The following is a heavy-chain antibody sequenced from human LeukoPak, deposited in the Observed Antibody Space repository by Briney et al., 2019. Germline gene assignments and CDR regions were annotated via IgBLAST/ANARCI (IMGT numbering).Heavy chain of an antibody. CDR2: IYYSGST. CDR1: GGSISSSSYY. J-gene: IGHJ4*02. Sequence: SETLSLTCTVSGGSISSSSYYWGWIRQPPGKGLEWIGSIYYSGSTYYNPSLKSRVTISVDTSKNQFSLKLSSVTAADTAVYYCARHTIRFLEWLPIDYWGQGTLVTVSS. D-gene: IGHD3-3*01. CDR3: ARHTIRFLEWLPIDY. V-gene: IGHV4-39*01.